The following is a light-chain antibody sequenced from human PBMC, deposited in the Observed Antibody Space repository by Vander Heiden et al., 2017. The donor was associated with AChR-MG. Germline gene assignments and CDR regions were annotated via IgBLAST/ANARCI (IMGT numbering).Light chain of an antibody. J-gene: IGLJ2*01. CDR3: SSYTSSSTLV. V-gene: IGLV2-14*03. Sequence: QSALTQPASVSGSPGQSITISCPGSSNDVGGYNYVSWYQQHPGKAPKLIIFDVSDRPSGVSNRFSGSKSGNTASLTISGLQAEDEAEYSCSSYTSSSTLVFGGGTKLTVL. CDR2: DVS. CDR1: SNDVGGYNY.